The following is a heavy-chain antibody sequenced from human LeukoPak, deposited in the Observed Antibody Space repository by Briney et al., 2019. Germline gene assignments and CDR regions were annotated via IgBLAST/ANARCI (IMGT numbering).Heavy chain of an antibody. CDR3: GRGGSGSYGDYFAS. CDR1: GFTFSTYA. D-gene: IGHD3-10*01. J-gene: IGHJ4*02. Sequence: GGSLRLSCAASGFTFSTYAMNWVRQAPGEGLKWVSCITGDSAYIYYADSVKGRFTISRDNAKNSLYLQMNSLRAEDTALYYCGRGGSGSYGDYFASWGQGTLVTVSS. V-gene: IGHV3-21*04. CDR2: ITGDSAYI.